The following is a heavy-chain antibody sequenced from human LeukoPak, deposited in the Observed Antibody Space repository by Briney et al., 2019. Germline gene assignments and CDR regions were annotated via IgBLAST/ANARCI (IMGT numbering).Heavy chain of an antibody. CDR1: GGSFSGYY. J-gene: IGHJ4*02. V-gene: IGHV4-34*01. D-gene: IGHD2-2*01. CDR2: INHSGST. Sequence: SETLSLTCAVYGGSFSGYYWSWIRQPPGKGLEWIGEINHSGSTNYNPSLKSRVTISVDTSKNQFSLKLSSVTAADTAVYYCARGARDCSSTSCPRTIDYWGQGTLVTVSS. CDR3: ARGARDCSSTSCPRTIDY.